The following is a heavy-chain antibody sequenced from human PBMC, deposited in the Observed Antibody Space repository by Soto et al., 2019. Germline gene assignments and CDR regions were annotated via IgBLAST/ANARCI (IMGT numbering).Heavy chain of an antibody. Sequence: GGSLRLSCAASGFTFSSYWMSWVRQAPGKGLEWVANIKQDGSAKYYVDSVKGRFTISRDNAKNSLYLQMNSLRAEDTAIYYCARVPLREAYLLTFDYWGRGTLVTVSS. CDR1: GFTFSSYW. J-gene: IGHJ4*02. CDR2: IKQDGSAK. D-gene: IGHD1-26*01. CDR3: ARVPLREAYLLTFDY. V-gene: IGHV3-7*01.